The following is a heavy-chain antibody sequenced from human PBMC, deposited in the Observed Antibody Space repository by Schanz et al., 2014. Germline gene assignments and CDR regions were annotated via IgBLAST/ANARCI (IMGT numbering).Heavy chain of an antibody. V-gene: IGHV3-21*01. Sequence: EVQLVESGGGLVKPGGSLRLSCAASGFTFSNYTMYWVHQAPGKGLEWVSSITSTSRYIYYADSLKGRFTISRDNAKNSVYLQMNSLRAEDTAEYYCARGVRVRGIIIDYWGPGTLVTVSS. CDR3: ARGVRVRGIIIDY. CDR1: GFTFSNYT. D-gene: IGHD3-10*01. CDR2: ITSTSRYI. J-gene: IGHJ4*02.